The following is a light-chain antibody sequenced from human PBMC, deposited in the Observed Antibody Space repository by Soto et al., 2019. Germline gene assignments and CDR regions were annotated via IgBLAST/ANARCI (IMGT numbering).Light chain of an antibody. J-gene: IGKJ4*01. CDR1: QSVGSD. CDR3: QQYNKWPLT. V-gene: IGKV3-15*01. Sequence: IVMTQSPVTLSVSPGEGATLSCRASQSVGSDLAWYHQKPGQPPRLLISGVSTRATGIPARFSGSGSGTEFTLTISSLQSEDFAVYYCQQYNKWPLTFGGGTKVEIK. CDR2: GVS.